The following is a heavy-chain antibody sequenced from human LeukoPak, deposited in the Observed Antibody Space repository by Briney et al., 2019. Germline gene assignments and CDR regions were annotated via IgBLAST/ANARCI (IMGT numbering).Heavy chain of an antibody. Sequence: GSLRLSCAASGFTFSSYAMSWVRRPPGKGLEWIGEITHSGSTNYNPSLKSRVTISVDTSKNQFSLKLSSVTAADTAVYYCGRGGRPMVTRPLSYWGQGTLVTVSS. J-gene: IGHJ4*02. CDR2: ITHSGST. CDR3: GRGGRPMVTRPLSY. CDR1: GFTFSSYA. V-gene: IGHV4-34*01. D-gene: IGHD5-18*01.